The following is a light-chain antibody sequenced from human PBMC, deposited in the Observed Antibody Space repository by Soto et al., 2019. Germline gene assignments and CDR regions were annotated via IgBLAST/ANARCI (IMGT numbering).Light chain of an antibody. CDR2: RNH. CDR1: RSNIGTYA. V-gene: IGLV1-44*01. Sequence: QSVLTQSPSASGTPGQRVTISFSGSRSNIGTYAVNWYQQLPGAAPTLLIFRNHQRPSGVPDRFSGSKSGTSASLAISGPQSEDEADYYCAAWDYSLRAVVFGGGTKLTVL. CDR3: AAWDYSLRAVV. J-gene: IGLJ2*01.